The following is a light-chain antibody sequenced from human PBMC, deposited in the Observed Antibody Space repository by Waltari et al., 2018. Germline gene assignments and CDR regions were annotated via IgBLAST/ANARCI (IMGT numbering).Light chain of an antibody. Sequence: QSALTQPASVSGSPGQSITISRTGTRRDIGDYNYVSWYQQHPGKAPKLIIFDVTNRPSGVSDRFSGSKSGNTASLTISALQAEDEGDYYCSSYRSTISVVFGGGTKVTVL. CDR3: SSYRSTISVV. V-gene: IGLV2-14*03. CDR2: DVT. J-gene: IGLJ2*01. CDR1: RRDIGDYNY.